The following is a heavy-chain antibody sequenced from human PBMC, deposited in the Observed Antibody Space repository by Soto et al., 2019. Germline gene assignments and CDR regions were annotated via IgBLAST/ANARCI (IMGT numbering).Heavy chain of an antibody. D-gene: IGHD6-6*01. CDR2: IQQDGSER. CDR1: GFTFSSYW. J-gene: IGHJ6*02. CDR3: ARDRRQLTNWIYYYYGMDV. V-gene: IGHV3-7*01. Sequence: EVQLVESGGGLVQPGGSLRLSCAASGFTFSSYWMSWVRQAPGKGLEWVANIQQDGSERYYVDSVKGRFTISRDNAKNSVYLQMNSLRAEDTAVYYCARDRRQLTNWIYYYYGMDVWGQGTTVTVSS.